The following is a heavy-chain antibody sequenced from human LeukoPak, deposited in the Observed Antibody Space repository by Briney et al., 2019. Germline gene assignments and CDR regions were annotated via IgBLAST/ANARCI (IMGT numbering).Heavy chain of an antibody. CDR2: IYYSGST. CDR3: ARSDSSGYYVDY. J-gene: IGHJ4*02. D-gene: IGHD6-25*01. Sequence: SETLSLTCTVSGGSISSSSYYWGWIRQPPGKGLEWIGSIYYSGSTYYSPSLKSRVTISVDTSKNQFSLKLRSVTAADTAVYYCARSDSSGYYVDYWGQGTLVTVSS. V-gene: IGHV4-39*07. CDR1: GGSISSSSYY.